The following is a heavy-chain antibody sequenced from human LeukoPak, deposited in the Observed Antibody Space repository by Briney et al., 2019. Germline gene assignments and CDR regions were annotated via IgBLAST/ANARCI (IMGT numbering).Heavy chain of an antibody. D-gene: IGHD6-13*01. Sequence: GESLKISCKGSGYSFSSYWIGWVRQMPGKGLEWMGSIYPGDSDTRYSPSFQGQVTISADKSISTAYLQWSSLKASDTAMYYCTRGDSSTWYEYWGQGTLVTVSS. CDR3: TRGDSSTWYEY. CDR1: GYSFSSYW. J-gene: IGHJ4*02. V-gene: IGHV5-51*01. CDR2: IYPGDSDT.